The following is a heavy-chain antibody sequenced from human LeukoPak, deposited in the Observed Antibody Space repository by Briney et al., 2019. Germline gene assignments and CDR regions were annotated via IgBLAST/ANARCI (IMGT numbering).Heavy chain of an antibody. CDR3: ARDEGSGWFLYFDY. D-gene: IGHD6-19*01. V-gene: IGHV3-48*04. CDR1: GFTFSSYS. Sequence: GGSLRLSCAASGFTFSSYSMNWVRQAPGKGLEWVSYISSSSSTIYYADSVKGRFTISRDNAKNSLYLQMNSLRAEDTAVYYCARDEGSGWFLYFDYWGQGTLVTVSS. J-gene: IGHJ4*02. CDR2: ISSSSSTI.